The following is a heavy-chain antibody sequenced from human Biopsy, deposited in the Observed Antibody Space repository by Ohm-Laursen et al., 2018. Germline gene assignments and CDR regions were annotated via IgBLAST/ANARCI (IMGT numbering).Heavy chain of an antibody. V-gene: IGHV3-33*01. CDR1: GFTFSVYA. Sequence: SLRLSCSASGFTFSVYAMHWVRQAPGKGLEWVAIIWYDGSSEYYADSVKGRFTISRDNSKNTVYLQMNSLRVGDTAVYYCARDPIVGSKADGMDVWGQGTTVTVPS. CDR2: IWYDGSSE. J-gene: IGHJ6*02. D-gene: IGHD1-26*01. CDR3: ARDPIVGSKADGMDV.